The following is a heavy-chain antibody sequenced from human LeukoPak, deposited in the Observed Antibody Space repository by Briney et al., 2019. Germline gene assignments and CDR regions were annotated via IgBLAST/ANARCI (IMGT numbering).Heavy chain of an antibody. CDR3: ARGDPIRGVITYDAFDI. J-gene: IGHJ3*02. D-gene: IGHD3-10*01. CDR2: ISYDGGNK. V-gene: IGHV3-30-3*01. Sequence: GRSLRLSCAASGFTFSSYAMHWVRQAPGKGLEWVAVISYDGGNKYYADSVKGRFTFSRDNSKNSLYLQMSSLRAEDTAAYYCARGDPIRGVITYDAFDIWGQGTMVTVSS. CDR1: GFTFSSYA.